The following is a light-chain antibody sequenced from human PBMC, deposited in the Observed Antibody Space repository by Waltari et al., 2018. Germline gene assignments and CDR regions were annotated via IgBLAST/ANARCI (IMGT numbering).Light chain of an antibody. J-gene: IGKJ1*01. CDR1: QSVGSSS. Sequence: EIVLTPSPGTASLSPGDRVTLSCRASQSVGSSSLAWYQQKPGQAPRLVLYRASRRATGIPDRFSGSGSGTDFSLTISRLEPEDFAVYYCQQHGTLPATFGQGTKVEIK. CDR3: QQHGTLPAT. V-gene: IGKV3-20*01. CDR2: RAS.